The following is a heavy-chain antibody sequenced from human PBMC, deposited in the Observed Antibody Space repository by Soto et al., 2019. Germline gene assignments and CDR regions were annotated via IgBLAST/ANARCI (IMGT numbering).Heavy chain of an antibody. J-gene: IGHJ4*02. CDR1: GFPLRIYA. V-gene: IGHV3-23*01. D-gene: IGHD3-22*01. Sequence: EVQLLESGGGLVQPGGSLRLSCAASGFPLRIYAMSWVRQAPGKGLEWVSSISGSGGSTYYADSVKGRFTISRDNSKNTLYLQMNSLRAEDTAVYYCASCMIVVEYWGQGTLVTVSS. CDR2: ISGSGGST. CDR3: ASCMIVVEY.